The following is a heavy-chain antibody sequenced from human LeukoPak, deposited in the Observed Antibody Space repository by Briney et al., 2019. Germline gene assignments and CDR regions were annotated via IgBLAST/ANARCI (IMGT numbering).Heavy chain of an antibody. Sequence: SVKVSCKASGGTFSSYAISWVRQAPGQGLEWMGGIIALFGTANYAQKFQGRLTITADESASTAYMELSSLRSEDTAVYYCARIRDGYNSYFFYGMDVWGQGTTVTVSS. D-gene: IGHD5-24*01. CDR3: ARIRDGYNSYFFYGMDV. CDR2: IIALFGTA. V-gene: IGHV1-69*13. CDR1: GGTFSSYA. J-gene: IGHJ6*02.